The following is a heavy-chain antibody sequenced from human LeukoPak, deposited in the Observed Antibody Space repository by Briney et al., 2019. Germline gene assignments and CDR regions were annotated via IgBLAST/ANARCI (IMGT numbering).Heavy chain of an antibody. CDR3: ARNSGYGLGTSYYFDY. Sequence: PSETLSLTCTVSGYSISSGYYWGWIRQPPGKGLEWIGSIYHSGSTYYNPSLKSRVTILVDTSKNQFSLKLSSVTAADTAVYHCARNSGYGLGTSYYFDYWGQGTLVTVSS. V-gene: IGHV4-38-2*02. J-gene: IGHJ4*02. CDR1: GYSISSGYY. D-gene: IGHD5-12*01. CDR2: IYHSGST.